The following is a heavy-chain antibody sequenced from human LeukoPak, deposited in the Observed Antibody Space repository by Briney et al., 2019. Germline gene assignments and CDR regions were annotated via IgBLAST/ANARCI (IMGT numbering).Heavy chain of an antibody. CDR2: IHSSGST. D-gene: IGHD6-13*01. Sequence: NSLETLSLTCTVSGGSIISYYWSWLRQPPGKGLEWIAFIHSSGSTSCNPSLKSRVTISVDTSKNHFSLKVTSMTAADTGVYYCARSLPGAIGAADLWGQGTLVTVSS. V-gene: IGHV4-59*01. J-gene: IGHJ5*02. CDR3: ARSLPGAIGAADL. CDR1: GGSIISYY.